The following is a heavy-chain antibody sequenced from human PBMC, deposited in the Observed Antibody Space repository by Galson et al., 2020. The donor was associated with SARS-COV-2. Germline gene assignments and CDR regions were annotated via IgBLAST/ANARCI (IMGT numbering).Heavy chain of an antibody. J-gene: IGHJ4*02. CDR3: ASDYYGSGSSYSH. D-gene: IGHD3-10*01. CDR1: GYSFTSYW. CDR2: IDPSDSYT. Sequence: HGESLKISCKGSGYSFTSYWISWVRQMPGKGLEWMGRIDPSDSYTNYSPSFQGHVTISADKSISTAYLQWSSLKASDTAMYYCASDYYGSGSSYSHWGQGTLVTVSS. V-gene: IGHV5-10-1*01.